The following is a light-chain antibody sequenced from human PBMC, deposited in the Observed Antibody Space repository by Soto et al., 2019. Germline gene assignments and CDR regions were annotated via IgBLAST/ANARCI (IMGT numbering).Light chain of an antibody. CDR1: QSISSN. CDR2: RTS. J-gene: IGKJ4*01. Sequence: EIVMTQSPSTLSVSPGERATLSCSASQSISSNLAWYQQKPGQAPRLLMFRTSRRATGFPARFSGSGSGTEFNLTISSLQSEDFGVYYCQQYNNWPRATFGGGTKVDIK. CDR3: QQYNNWPRAT. V-gene: IGKV3-15*01.